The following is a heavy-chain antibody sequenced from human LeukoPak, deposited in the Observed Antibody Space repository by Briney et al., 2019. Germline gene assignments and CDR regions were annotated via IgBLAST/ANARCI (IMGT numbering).Heavy chain of an antibody. D-gene: IGHD6-13*01. CDR1: GFTFSSYA. J-gene: IGHJ4*02. CDR2: ISYDGSNK. V-gene: IGHV3-30*04. CDR3: ARVPTEAGIIDFDY. Sequence: GGSLRLSCAASGFTFSSYAMHWVRQAPGKGLEWVAVISYDGSNKYYADSVKGRFTISRDKSKNTLYLQMNSLRAEDTAVYYCARVPTEAGIIDFDYWGQGTLVTVSS.